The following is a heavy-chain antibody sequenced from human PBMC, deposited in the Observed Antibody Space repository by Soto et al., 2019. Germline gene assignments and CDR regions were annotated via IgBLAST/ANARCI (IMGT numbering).Heavy chain of an antibody. CDR3: ARESSGNYFAFDL. CDR2: MTPSGSSI. V-gene: IGHV3-11*01. Sequence: PGGSLRLSCAASGFTFSYHYMSGSRQAPGKGLEWISYMTPSGSSISYADSVKGRFTISRDKAKNSLYLQMNSLRGDDTAVYYCARESSGNYFAFDLWGQGTMVTVSS. D-gene: IGHD1-26*01. CDR1: GFTFSYHY. J-gene: IGHJ3*01.